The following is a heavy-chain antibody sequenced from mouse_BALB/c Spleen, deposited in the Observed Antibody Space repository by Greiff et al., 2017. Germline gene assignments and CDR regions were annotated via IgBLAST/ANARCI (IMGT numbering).Heavy chain of an antibody. CDR3: ARGGDYDVAMDY. Sequence: QVQLKQSGAELARPGASVKLSCKASGYTFTSYWMQWVKQRPGQGLEWIGAIYPGDGDTRYTQKFKGKATLTADKSSSTAYMQLSSLASEDSAVYYCARGGDYDVAMDYWGQGTSVTVSS. V-gene: IGHV1-87*01. J-gene: IGHJ4*01. CDR1: GYTFTSYW. CDR2: IYPGDGDT. D-gene: IGHD2-4*01.